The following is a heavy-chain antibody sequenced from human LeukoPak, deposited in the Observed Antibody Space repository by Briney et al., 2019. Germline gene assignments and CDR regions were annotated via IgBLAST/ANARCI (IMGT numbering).Heavy chain of an antibody. CDR2: MSYDGSNK. D-gene: IGHD6-13*01. CDR3: ARVIQQLSFDC. J-gene: IGHJ4*02. Sequence: GGSLRLSCAASGFSFNTYAMHWVRQAPGKGLEWVSVMSYDGSNKYYADSVKGRFTISRDNSKNTLYLQMNSLRAEDTAVYYCARVIQQLSFDCWGQGTLVTVSS. CDR1: GFSFNTYA. V-gene: IGHV3-30*04.